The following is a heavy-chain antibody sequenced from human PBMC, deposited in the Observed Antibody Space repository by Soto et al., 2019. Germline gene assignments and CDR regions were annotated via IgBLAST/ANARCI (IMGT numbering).Heavy chain of an antibody. CDR3: TRHLMDV. CDR1: GFTFSDSA. Sequence: EVQLVESGGGLVLPGGSLKLSCAASGFTFSDSALHWVRQASGKGLEWVGRIRSKANNYAAAYAASVKGRFTISRDDSKDTAYLQMNSLKTEDTAVYYCTRHLMDVWGQGTTVTVSS. V-gene: IGHV3-73*01. CDR2: IRSKANNYAA. J-gene: IGHJ6*02.